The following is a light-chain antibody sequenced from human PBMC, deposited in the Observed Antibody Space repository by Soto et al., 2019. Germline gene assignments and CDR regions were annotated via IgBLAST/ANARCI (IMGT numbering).Light chain of an antibody. V-gene: IGKV3-15*01. CDR2: RAS. Sequence: IGMTPSPATLSVSPGERATLSCRASQTIYSNVAWYQQRPGQPHRLLIYRASSRATGIPARFSGSGSGTEFTLTISSLQPDDFATYYCQQYNSYSVTFGQGTKVDIK. CDR1: QTIYSN. CDR3: QQYNSYSVT. J-gene: IGKJ1*01.